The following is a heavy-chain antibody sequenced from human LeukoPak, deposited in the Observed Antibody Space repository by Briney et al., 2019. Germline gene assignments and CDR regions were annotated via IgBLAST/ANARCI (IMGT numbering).Heavy chain of an antibody. J-gene: IGHJ6*02. CDR2: ISAYNGNT. Sequence: ASVKVSCKASGYTFTSYGISWVRQAPGQGLEWMGWISAYNGNTNYAQKLQGRVTMTTDTSTSTAYMELSSLRSEDTAVYYCARGTGLMPYGMDVWGQGTTVTVSS. V-gene: IGHV1-18*01. CDR1: GYTFTSYG. D-gene: IGHD2-2*01. CDR3: ARGTGLMPYGMDV.